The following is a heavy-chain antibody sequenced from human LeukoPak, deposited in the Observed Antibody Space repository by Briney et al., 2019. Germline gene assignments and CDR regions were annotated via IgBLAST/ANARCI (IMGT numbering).Heavy chain of an antibody. CDR3: ARDVGYCSGGSCYPSCVDY. Sequence: ASVKVSCKASGYTFTGYYIHWVRQAPGQGLEWMGWIHPNSGGTHSPQKSQGRATMTRDTSISTVYMEPSRLRSNDTAVYYCARDVGYCSGGSCYPSCVDYWGQGTLVTVSS. D-gene: IGHD2-15*01. V-gene: IGHV1-2*02. CDR1: GYTFTGYY. CDR2: IHPNSGGT. J-gene: IGHJ4*02.